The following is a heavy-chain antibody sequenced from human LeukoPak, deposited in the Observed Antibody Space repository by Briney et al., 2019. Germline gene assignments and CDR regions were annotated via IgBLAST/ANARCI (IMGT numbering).Heavy chain of an antibody. J-gene: IGHJ3*02. CDR2: IYTSGST. Sequence: SETLSLTCTVPGGSISSYYWSWIRQPAGKGLEWIGRIYTSGSTNYNPSLKSRVTMSVDTSKNQFSLKLSSVTAADTAVYYCASSITRGTYAFDIWGQGTMVTVSS. D-gene: IGHD2-2*01. CDR3: ASSITRGTYAFDI. CDR1: GGSISSYY. V-gene: IGHV4-4*07.